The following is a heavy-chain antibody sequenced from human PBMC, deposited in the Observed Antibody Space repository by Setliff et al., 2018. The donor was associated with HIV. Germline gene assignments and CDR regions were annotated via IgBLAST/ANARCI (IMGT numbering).Heavy chain of an antibody. V-gene: IGHV4-59*08. J-gene: IGHJ4*02. Sequence: SETLSLTCTVSGGSISSHYWSWIRQAPGKGLEWIGTMYFRGNARNSPSLKSRVTILVDTSKNQLSLRVASVTSADTAVYYCVATTHNFWSAYTSWGQGTPVTVSS. D-gene: IGHD3-3*01. CDR1: GGSISSHY. CDR2: MYFRGNA. CDR3: VATTHNFWSAYTS.